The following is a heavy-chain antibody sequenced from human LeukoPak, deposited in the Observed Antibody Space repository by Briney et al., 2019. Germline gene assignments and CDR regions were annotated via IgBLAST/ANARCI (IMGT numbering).Heavy chain of an antibody. CDR3: ARDYWGQWVDY. Sequence: PGGSLRLSCAASGFTFSSYSMNWVRQAPGRGLEWVSSISSSSSYIYYEDSVKGRFTISRDNDKNSLYLQMNSLRAEDTAVYYCARDYWGQWVDYWGQGTLVTVSS. CDR2: ISSSSSYI. D-gene: IGHD3-16*01. V-gene: IGHV3-21*01. J-gene: IGHJ4*02. CDR1: GFTFSSYS.